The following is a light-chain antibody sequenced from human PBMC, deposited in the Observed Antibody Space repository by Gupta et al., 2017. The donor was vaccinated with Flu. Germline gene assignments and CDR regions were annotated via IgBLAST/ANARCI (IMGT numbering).Light chain of an antibody. CDR1: SSDVGGFNY. CDR3: SSYAGSDKDV. CDR2: EVS. Sequence: SITFSCTGTSSDVGGFNYVSGYQQHPGKVPKLMIYEVSQRPSGVPDRFSGSKSGYTASLTVSGLQAEDEADYYCSSYAGSDKDVFGTGTKVTVL. V-gene: IGLV2-8*01. J-gene: IGLJ1*01.